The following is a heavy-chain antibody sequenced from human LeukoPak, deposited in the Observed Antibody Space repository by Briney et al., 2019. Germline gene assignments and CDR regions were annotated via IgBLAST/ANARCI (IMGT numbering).Heavy chain of an antibody. J-gene: IGHJ4*02. CDR1: GYTFTSYA. D-gene: IGHD6-19*01. CDR2: INAGNGNT. CDR3: ARGSSGWSTFDY. V-gene: IGHV1-3*01. Sequence: ASVKVSCKASGYTFTSYAMHWVRQAPGQRLEWMGWINAGNGNTKYSQKFQGRVTITGDTSASTAYMELSSLRSEDTAVYYCARGSSGWSTFDYWGQGTLVTVSS.